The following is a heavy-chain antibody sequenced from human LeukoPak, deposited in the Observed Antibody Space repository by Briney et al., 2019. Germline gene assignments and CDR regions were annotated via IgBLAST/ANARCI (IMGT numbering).Heavy chain of an antibody. CDR1: GRSFSGYY. D-gene: IGHD2-2*01. CDR3: ARGRYCSSTSCYDLQH. J-gene: IGHJ1*01. CDR2: INHSGST. Sequence: SETLSLTCAVYGRSFSGYYWSCIRQPTGKALEWFGEINHSGSTNYYPSLKSRVTISVETSKNQFSLKLSSVSAEDTAVYCCARGRYCSSTSCYDLQHWGQGPLVTVSS. V-gene: IGHV4-34*01.